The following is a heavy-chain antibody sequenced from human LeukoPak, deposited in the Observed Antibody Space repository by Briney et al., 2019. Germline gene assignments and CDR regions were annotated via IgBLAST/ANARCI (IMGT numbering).Heavy chain of an antibody. Sequence: SETLSLTCTVSGVSISSYYWSWIRQPPGKGLEWIGEINHSGSTNYNPSLKSRVTISVDTSKNQFSLKLSSVTAADTAVYYCSVGEELDYWGQGTLVTVSS. CDR1: GVSISSYY. CDR2: INHSGST. D-gene: IGHD3-16*01. J-gene: IGHJ4*02. CDR3: SVGEELDY. V-gene: IGHV4-34*01.